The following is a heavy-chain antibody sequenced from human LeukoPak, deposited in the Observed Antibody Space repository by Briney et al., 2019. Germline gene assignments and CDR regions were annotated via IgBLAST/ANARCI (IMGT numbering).Heavy chain of an antibody. CDR1: GFTFSKAW. CDR3: TTGSGYSTDWYDF. V-gene: IGHV3-15*01. CDR2: ILSNIDGGTT. D-gene: IGHD6-19*01. Sequence: GGSLRLSCAVSGFTFSKAWMSWVRQTPGKGLEWDGRILSNIDGGTTDYAAPVKGRFTISRDDSKSTLYLQMNSLTTEDTAVYYCTTGSGYSTDWYDFRGQGTLVTVSS. J-gene: IGHJ4*02.